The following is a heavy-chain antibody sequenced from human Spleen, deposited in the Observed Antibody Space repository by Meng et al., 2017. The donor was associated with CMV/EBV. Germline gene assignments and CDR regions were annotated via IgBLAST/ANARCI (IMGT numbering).Heavy chain of an antibody. CDR2: IGTAGDT. Sequence: GESLKISCAASGFTFSSNDMHWVRQATGKGLEWVSAIGTAGDTYYPGSVKGRFTISRENAKNSFYLQMNSLRAEDTAVYYCARGGNFDFWSGYLDNWGQGTLVTVSS. J-gene: IGHJ4*02. CDR3: ARGGNFDFWSGYLDN. V-gene: IGHV3-13*01. CDR1: GFTFSSND. D-gene: IGHD3-3*01.